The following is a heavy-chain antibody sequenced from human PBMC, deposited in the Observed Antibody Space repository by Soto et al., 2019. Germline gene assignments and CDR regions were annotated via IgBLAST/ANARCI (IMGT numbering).Heavy chain of an antibody. CDR3: TRLEEDVVVVAASYAFDI. V-gene: IGHV3-73*01. CDR1: GFTFSGSA. D-gene: IGHD2-15*01. J-gene: IGHJ3*02. Sequence: GGSLRLSCAASGFTFSGSAMHWVRQASGKGLEWVGRIRSKANSYATAYAGSVKGRFTISRDDSKNTAYLQMNSLKTEDTAVYYCTRLEEDVVVVAASYAFDIWGQGTMVTVSS. CDR2: IRSKANSYAT.